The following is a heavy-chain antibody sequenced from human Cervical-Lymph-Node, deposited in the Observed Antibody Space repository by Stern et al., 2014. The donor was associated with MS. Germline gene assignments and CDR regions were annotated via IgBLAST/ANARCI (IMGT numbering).Heavy chain of an antibody. CDR2: ITAYNGNT. CDR3: ARAAGILDF. V-gene: IGHV1-18*01. Sequence: VQLVESGNEVKKPGASVKVSCEASGYTFTSYGISWVRQAPGQGLEWMGLITAYNGNTNYEQKSQDRVTMTTDTSTSTVYMELRNLRSDDAALYYCARAAGILDFWGQGPLVTVSS. CDR1: GYTFTSYG. D-gene: IGHD1-1*01. J-gene: IGHJ4*02.